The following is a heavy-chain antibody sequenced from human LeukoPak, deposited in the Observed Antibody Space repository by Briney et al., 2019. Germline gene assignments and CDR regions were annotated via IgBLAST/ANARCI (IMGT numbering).Heavy chain of an antibody. Sequence: AGGSLRLSCAASGFTVSSNFMSWVRQAPGKGLEWVSVIYTAGSTYYADSVKGRFTISRDNSKNTLYLQMNSLRAEDTAVYYCAKGDRAAAPAGMDVWGQGTTVTVSS. CDR1: GFTVSSNF. CDR3: AKGDRAAAPAGMDV. D-gene: IGHD6-13*01. V-gene: IGHV3-53*01. J-gene: IGHJ6*02. CDR2: IYTAGST.